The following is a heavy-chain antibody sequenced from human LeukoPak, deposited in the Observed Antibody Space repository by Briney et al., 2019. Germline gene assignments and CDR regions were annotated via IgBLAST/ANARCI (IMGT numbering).Heavy chain of an antibody. CDR1: GFSFSSYS. J-gene: IGHJ4*02. V-gene: IGHV3-48*02. CDR3: VRRVPNNSSWYELFDY. CDR2: ISRSGSTI. D-gene: IGHD6-13*01. Sequence: GGSLRLSCAASGFSFSSYSMNWVRQAPGKGLEWLSYISRSGSTICYADSVKGRFTISRDNAKNSLYLQMNSLRDEDTAVYYCVRRVPNNSSWYELFDYWGQGTLVTVSS.